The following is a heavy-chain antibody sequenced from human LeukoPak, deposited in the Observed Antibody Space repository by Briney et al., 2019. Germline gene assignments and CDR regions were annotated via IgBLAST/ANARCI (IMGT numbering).Heavy chain of an antibody. CDR1: GGTLSTSS. D-gene: IGHD3-10*01. CDR3: ARDAPSETLMVSAFDI. J-gene: IGHJ3*02. V-gene: IGHV1-69*13. Sequence: SVKVSCKAFGGTLSTSSISWVRQAPGQGLEWMGGINPIFGTGNYAQKFQGRVTITADVSTRTAFMDLSSLRSEDTAVYYCARDAPSETLMVSAFDIWGQGTMVTVSS. CDR2: INPIFGTG.